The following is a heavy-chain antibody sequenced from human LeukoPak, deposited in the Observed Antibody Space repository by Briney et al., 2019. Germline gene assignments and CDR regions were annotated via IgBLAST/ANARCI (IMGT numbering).Heavy chain of an antibody. V-gene: IGHV3-9*01. CDR1: GFSFDDYA. CDR2: ISWNSGSI. D-gene: IGHD6-13*01. Sequence: GGSLRLSCAASGFSFDDYAMHWVRQAPGKGLEWVSGISWNSGSIGYADSVKGRFTISRDNAKKSLYLQMNSLRAEDTALYYCARPYSSSWSEFDYWGQGTLVTVSS. J-gene: IGHJ4*02. CDR3: ARPYSSSWSEFDY.